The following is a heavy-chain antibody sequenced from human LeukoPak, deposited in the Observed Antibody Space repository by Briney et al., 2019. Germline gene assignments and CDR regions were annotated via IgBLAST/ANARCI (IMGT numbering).Heavy chain of an antibody. Sequence: PGGSLRLSCAASGFTFSSYWMHWVRQAPGKGLVWVSRINSDGSSTSYADFVKGRFTISRDNAKNTLYLQMNSLRAEDTAVYYCARLSSSWYAFDYWGQGTLVTVSS. CDR1: GFTFSSYW. D-gene: IGHD6-13*01. J-gene: IGHJ4*02. CDR3: ARLSSSWYAFDY. CDR2: INSDGSST. V-gene: IGHV3-74*01.